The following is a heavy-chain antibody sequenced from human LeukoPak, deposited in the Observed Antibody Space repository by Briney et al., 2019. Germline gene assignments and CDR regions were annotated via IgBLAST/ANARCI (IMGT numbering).Heavy chain of an antibody. CDR1: GYTFTGYY. V-gene: IGHV1-2*02. D-gene: IGHD5-12*01. CDR3: ARIKWAVVND. Sequence: RASVKVSCKASGYTFTGYYMHWVRQAPGQGLEWMGWINPNSGDTKYAQKFQGRVTMTRDTSINTAYMELSSLRSDDTAVYYCARIKWAVVNDWGQGTLVTVSS. J-gene: IGHJ4*02. CDR2: INPNSGDT.